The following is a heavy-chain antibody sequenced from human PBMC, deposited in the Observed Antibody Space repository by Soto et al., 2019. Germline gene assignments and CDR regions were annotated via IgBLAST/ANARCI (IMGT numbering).Heavy chain of an antibody. CDR3: ASGGAGSGPFTWELPDH. Sequence: SVKVSCKALGNTFTYRYLHWVRQAPGQALEWIGWITPFNGDVHYAQKFQERVTITRDRSINTAYMRMSSLRSEDTAMYYCASGGAGSGPFTWELPDHWGQGTLVTVSS. D-gene: IGHD1-26*01. V-gene: IGHV1-45*02. CDR1: GNTFTYRY. CDR2: ITPFNGDV. J-gene: IGHJ4*02.